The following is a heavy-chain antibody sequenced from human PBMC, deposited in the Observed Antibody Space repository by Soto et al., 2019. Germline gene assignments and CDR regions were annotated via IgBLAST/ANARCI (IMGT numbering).Heavy chain of an antibody. D-gene: IGHD2-15*01. J-gene: IGHJ4*02. CDR3: ARGPGGGSRGGFDY. CDR1: GFTVSSNY. V-gene: IGHV3-53*01. CDR2: IYSGGST. Sequence: VQLVESGGGLIQPGGSLRLSCAASGFTVSSNYMSWVRQAPGKGLEWVSVIYSGGSTYYADSVKGRFTISRDNSKNTLYLQMNSLRAEDTAVYYCARGPGGGSRGGFDYWGQGTLVTVSS.